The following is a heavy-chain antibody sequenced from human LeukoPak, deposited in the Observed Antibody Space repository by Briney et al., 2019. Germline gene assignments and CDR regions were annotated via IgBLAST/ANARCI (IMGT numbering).Heavy chain of an antibody. J-gene: IGHJ4*02. CDR1: GFTLSSYG. Sequence: SGGSLRLSCAASGFTLSSYGMHWVRQAPGKGLEWVAFIRYDGSNKYYADSVKGRFTISRDNSKNTLYLQMNSLRAEDTAVYYCAKTGGPYSSGWYPPIGYWGQGTLVTVSS. CDR3: AKTGGPYSSGWYPPIGY. CDR2: IRYDGSNK. D-gene: IGHD6-19*01. V-gene: IGHV3-30*02.